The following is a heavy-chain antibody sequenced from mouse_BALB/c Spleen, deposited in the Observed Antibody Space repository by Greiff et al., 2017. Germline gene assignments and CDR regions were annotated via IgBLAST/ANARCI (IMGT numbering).Heavy chain of an antibody. CDR3: NAVLRFYAMDY. D-gene: IGHD1-1*01. V-gene: IGHV14-4*02. Sequence: EVKLMESGAELVRSGASVKLSCTASGFNIKDYYMHWVKQRPEQGLEWIGWIDPENGDTEYAPKFQGKATMTADTSSNTAYLQLSSLTSEDTAVYYCNAVLRFYAMDYWGQGTSVTVSS. CDR1: GFNIKDYY. CDR2: IDPENGDT. J-gene: IGHJ4*01.